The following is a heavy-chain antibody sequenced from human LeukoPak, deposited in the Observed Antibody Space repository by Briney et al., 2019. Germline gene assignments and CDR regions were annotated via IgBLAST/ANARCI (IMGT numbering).Heavy chain of an antibody. Sequence: GGSLRLSCAASGFTFSSYAMHWVRQAPGKGLEWVAVISYDGSNKYYADSVKGRFTISRDNSRNTLYLQMNSLRAEDTAVYYCARDYGDPPAQAEIDYWGQGTLVTVSS. CDR1: GFTFSSYA. V-gene: IGHV3-30-3*01. D-gene: IGHD4-17*01. CDR2: ISYDGSNK. CDR3: ARDYGDPPAQAEIDY. J-gene: IGHJ4*02.